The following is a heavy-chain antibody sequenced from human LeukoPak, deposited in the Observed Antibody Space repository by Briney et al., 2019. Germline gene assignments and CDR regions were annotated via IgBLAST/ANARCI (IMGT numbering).Heavy chain of an antibody. J-gene: IGHJ5*02. CDR2: IHYTGST. CDR1: GGSVRTSSYY. CDR3: ARRGSGWYRWFDP. Sequence: SETLSLTCTASGGSVRTSSYYWAWIRQSPGKGLEWIGNIHYTGSTYYNPSLKSRVTISVDTSKNQFSLKLSSVTAADTAVYYCARRGSGWYRWFDPWGQGTLVTVSS. V-gene: IGHV4-39*07. D-gene: IGHD6-19*01.